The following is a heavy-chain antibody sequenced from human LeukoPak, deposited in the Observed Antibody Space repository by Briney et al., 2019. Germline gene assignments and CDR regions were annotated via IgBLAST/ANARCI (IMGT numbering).Heavy chain of an antibody. CDR1: GGSISSGSYY. CDR2: IYFSGSSS. CDR3: ASRAREFGWVFDY. J-gene: IGHJ4*02. Sequence: SETLSLTCTVSGGSISSGSYYWGWIRQPPGKGLEGIGRIYFSGSSSYYYPSLKRRLNISVDTYRNQISLKLSSVIAADPAVYYGASRAREFGWVFDYWGQGTLVTVSS. V-gene: IGHV4-39*01. D-gene: IGHD3-10*01.